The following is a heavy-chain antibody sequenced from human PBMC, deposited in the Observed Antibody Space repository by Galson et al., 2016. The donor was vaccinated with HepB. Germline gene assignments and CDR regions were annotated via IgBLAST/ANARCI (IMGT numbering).Heavy chain of an antibody. D-gene: IGHD5-24*01. CDR1: GFTFIGYA. J-gene: IGHJ4*02. V-gene: IGHV3-23*01. CDR3: GKRIGRDGYATGFDY. CDR2: ISGSDIT. Sequence: SLRLSCAASGFTFIGYAMSWVRQAPGKGLEWVSSISGSDITYYADSVKGRFTISRDNSRTTVYLQMNTLRAEDTAVYYCGKRIGRDGYATGFDYWGQGTLVTVSS.